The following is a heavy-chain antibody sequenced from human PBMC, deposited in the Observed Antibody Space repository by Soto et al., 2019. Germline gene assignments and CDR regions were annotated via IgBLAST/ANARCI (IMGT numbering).Heavy chain of an antibody. CDR2: IKQNGNEK. CDR1: GFTFSDYW. D-gene: IGHD3-10*01. V-gene: IGHV3-7*05. CDR3: ARDVGARPNSPGARYFDY. Sequence: GGSLRLSCAASGFTFSDYWMSWVRQAPGKGLEWVANIKQNGNEKYYMDSVKGRFTISRDNAKNSLYLQMNTLRAEDTAVYYCARDVGARPNSPGARYFDYWGQGTLVTVSS. J-gene: IGHJ4*02.